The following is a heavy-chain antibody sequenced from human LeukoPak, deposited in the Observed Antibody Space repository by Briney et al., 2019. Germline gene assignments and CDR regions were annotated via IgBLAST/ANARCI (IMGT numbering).Heavy chain of an antibody. V-gene: IGHV4-38-2*01. CDR2: VHHSGST. CDR3: ARAHIVVVLIVISYWYCDL. Sequence: SETLSLTCAVSAYSISSGYYWGWIRQPPGKGLEWIGSVHHSGSTYYKPSLKSRLTISVDTSKNQFSLTLSSVAAADTAVYYCARAHIVVVLIVISYWYCDLWGCGTLVSVSS. D-gene: IGHD2-2*01. CDR1: AYSISSGYY. J-gene: IGHJ2*01.